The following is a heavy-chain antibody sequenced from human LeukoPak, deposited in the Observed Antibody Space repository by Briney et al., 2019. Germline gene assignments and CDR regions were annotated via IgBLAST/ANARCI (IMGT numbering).Heavy chain of an antibody. V-gene: IGHV6-1*01. J-gene: IGHJ5*02. CDR2: TYYRSTWYN. D-gene: IGHD2-2*01. CDR1: GDSVSSNSVT. CDR3: AGRLTQYDCFDP. Sequence: KASQTLSLTCAISGDSVSSNSVTWNWIRQSPSRGLEWLGRTYYRSTWYNDYAVSVRGRITVNPDTSKNQFSLHLNSVTPEDTAVYYCAGRLTQYDCFDPWGQGILVTASS.